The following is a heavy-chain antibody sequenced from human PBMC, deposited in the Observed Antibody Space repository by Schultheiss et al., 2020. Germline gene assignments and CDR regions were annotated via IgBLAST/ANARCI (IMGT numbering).Heavy chain of an antibody. D-gene: IGHD4-17*01. V-gene: IGHV4-4*02. J-gene: IGHJ3*02. CDR1: GGSISSSNW. CDR2: IYHSGST. CDR3: ARDDGDYEESPDAFDI. Sequence: SETLSLTCAVSGGSISSSNWWSWVRQPPGKGLEWIGEIYHSGSTNYNPSLKSRVTISVDKSKNQFSLKLSSVTAADTAVYYCARDDGDYEESPDAFDIWGQETMVTVSS.